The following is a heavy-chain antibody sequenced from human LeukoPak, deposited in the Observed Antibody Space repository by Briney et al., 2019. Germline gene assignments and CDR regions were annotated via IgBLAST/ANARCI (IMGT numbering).Heavy chain of an antibody. CDR3: ARESRSWYTIDY. V-gene: IGHV4-4*07. CDR2: IYTSGST. D-gene: IGHD6-13*01. Sequence: TSSETLSLTCTVSGGSISSYYWSWIRQPAGKGLEWIGRIYTSGSTNYNPSLKSRVTISVDTSKNQFSLKLSSVTAADTAVYYCARESRSWYTIDYWGQGTLVTVSS. J-gene: IGHJ4*02. CDR1: GGSISSYY.